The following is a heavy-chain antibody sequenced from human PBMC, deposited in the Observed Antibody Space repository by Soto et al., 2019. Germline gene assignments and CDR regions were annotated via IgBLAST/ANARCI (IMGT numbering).Heavy chain of an antibody. J-gene: IGHJ4*02. Sequence: QITLKESGPTLVKPTQTLTLTCTFSGFSLSTSGVSVGWIRQPPGKALEWLAHTYWDDDKRYSPSLKSRLTITKDTSKNQVVLTMANMDPVDTATYYCAHSLGYTRFDYWGQGTLVTVSS. V-gene: IGHV2-5*02. CDR1: GFSLSTSGVS. CDR3: AHSLGYTRFDY. CDR2: TYWDDDK. D-gene: IGHD6-13*01.